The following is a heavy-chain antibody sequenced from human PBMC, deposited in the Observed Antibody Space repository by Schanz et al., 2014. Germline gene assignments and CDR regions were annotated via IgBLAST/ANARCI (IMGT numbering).Heavy chain of an antibody. V-gene: IGHV3-23*01. Sequence: EVQLLESGGGLVQPGGSLRLSCAASGFNFNNFAMTWVRQAPGKGLEWVSAISGGGGTTYYADSVKGRFTISRDNSKNTLYLQMNSLRAEDTAVYYCAKDRSWDYDSSGYFDYWGQGTLVTVSS. CDR2: ISGGGGTT. CDR3: AKDRSWDYDSSGYFDY. CDR1: GFNFNNFA. J-gene: IGHJ4*02. D-gene: IGHD3-22*01.